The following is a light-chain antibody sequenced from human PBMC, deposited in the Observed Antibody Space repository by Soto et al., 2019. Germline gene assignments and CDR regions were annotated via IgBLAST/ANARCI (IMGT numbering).Light chain of an antibody. V-gene: IGKV1-5*03. Sequence: DIQMTQSPSTLSASVGDRVILTCRARQSIGTWLAWYQQKAGKGPKLLIYKASSLKSGVPARFSGSGSGTEFTLRIGSLQADYFATYYCQQYNNDSPWTFGQGTKVEVK. CDR3: QQYNNDSPWT. J-gene: IGKJ1*01. CDR1: QSIGTW. CDR2: KAS.